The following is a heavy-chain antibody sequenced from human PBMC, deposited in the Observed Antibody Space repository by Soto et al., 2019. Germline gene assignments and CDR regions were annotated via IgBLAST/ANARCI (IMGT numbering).Heavy chain of an antibody. CDR1: GASISGFY. CDR2: IYATGTT. V-gene: IGHV4-4*07. J-gene: IGHJ5*02. CDR3: VRDGTKTLRDWFDP. Sequence: KTSETLSLTCTVSGASISGFYWSWTRKSAGKGLEWIGRIYATGTTDYNPSLKSRVMMSVDTSKKQFSLKLRPVTAADTAVYYCVRDGTKTLRDWFDPWGQGISVTVSS. D-gene: IGHD1-1*01.